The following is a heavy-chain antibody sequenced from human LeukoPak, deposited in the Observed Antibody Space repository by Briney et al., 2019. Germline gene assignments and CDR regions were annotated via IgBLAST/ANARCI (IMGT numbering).Heavy chain of an antibody. D-gene: IGHD3-3*01. CDR3: ARGREVLRFLEWLPKDNWFDP. J-gene: IGHJ5*02. Sequence: SQTLSLTCAISGDSVSSNSAAWNWIRQSPSRGLEWLGRTYYRSKWYNDYAVSVKSRITINPDTPKNQFSLQLNSVTPEDTAVYYCARGREVLRFLEWLPKDNWFDPWGQGTLVTVSS. CDR1: GDSVSSNSAA. V-gene: IGHV6-1*01. CDR2: TYYRSKWYN.